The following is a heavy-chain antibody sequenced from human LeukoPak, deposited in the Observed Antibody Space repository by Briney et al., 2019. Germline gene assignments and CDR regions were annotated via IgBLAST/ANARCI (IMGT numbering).Heavy chain of an antibody. V-gene: IGHV3-7*01. CDR1: GFSLSSYA. CDR2: IKQDGSEK. Sequence: PGRSLRLSCAASGFSLSSYAIHWVRQAPGKGLEWVANIKQDGSEKYYVASVKGRFTISRDNAKNSLYLQMNSLRAEDTAVYYCARDDQIGRFGEIPGLFDYWGQGTLVTVSS. J-gene: IGHJ4*02. CDR3: ARDDQIGRFGEIPGLFDY. D-gene: IGHD3-10*01.